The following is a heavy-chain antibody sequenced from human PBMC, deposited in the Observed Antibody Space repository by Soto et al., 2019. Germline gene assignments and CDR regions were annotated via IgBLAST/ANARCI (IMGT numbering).Heavy chain of an antibody. J-gene: IGHJ4*02. D-gene: IGHD6-13*01. CDR1: GDSITNYY. CDR3: ARATREYIYSSTWDVDY. Sequence: QVQLQESGPGLAKPSETLSLTCTVSGDSITNYYWHWIRQPAGKGLEWIGRIHTSGSTNYNPSLKSRVSMSIDTSKNQFFLKMNSATAADTAVYYCARATREYIYSSTWDVDYWGQGTLVTVSS. V-gene: IGHV4-4*07. CDR2: IHTSGST.